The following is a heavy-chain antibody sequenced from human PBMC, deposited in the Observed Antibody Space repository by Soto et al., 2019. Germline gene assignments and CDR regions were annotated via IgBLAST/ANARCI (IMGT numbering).Heavy chain of an antibody. D-gene: IGHD3-3*01. V-gene: IGHV3-21*01. J-gene: IGHJ6*02. CDR2: ISSSSSYI. CDR1: GFTFSSYS. CDR3: AREPKQPEWLLYYYYYGMDV. Sequence: GGSLRLSCAASGFTFSSYSMNWVRQAPGKGLEWVSSISSSSSYIYYADSVKGRFTISRDNAKNSLYLQMNSLRAEDTAVYYCAREPKQPEWLLYYYYYGMDVWGQGTTVTVSS.